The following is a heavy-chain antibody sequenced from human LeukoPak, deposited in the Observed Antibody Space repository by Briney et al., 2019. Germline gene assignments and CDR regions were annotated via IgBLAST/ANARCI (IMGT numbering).Heavy chain of an antibody. V-gene: IGHV1-69*01. CDR1: GGSVISYA. CDR3: PREGGSYGGSEY. CDR2: IIPIFGTA. D-gene: IGHD1-26*01. Sequence: SVKLSCKASGGSVISYAISWVRHAPGQGLEWMGGIIPIFGTANYAQKFQGRVTITADESTSTAYMELSAEDTEESAVYYCPREGGSYGGSEYWGQGTLVTVSS. J-gene: IGHJ4*02.